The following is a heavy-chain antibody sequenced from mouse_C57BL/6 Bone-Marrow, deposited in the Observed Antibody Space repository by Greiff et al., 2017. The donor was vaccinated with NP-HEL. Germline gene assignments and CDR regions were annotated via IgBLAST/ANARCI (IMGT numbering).Heavy chain of an antibody. CDR1: GFTFTDYY. V-gene: IGHV7-3*01. J-gene: IGHJ1*03. CDR2: IRNKANGYTT. CDR3: ARSRIYYYGSSYGWYFDV. D-gene: IGHD1-1*01. Sequence: DVKLVESGGGLVQPGGSLSLSCAASGFTFTDYYMSWVRQPPGKALEWLGFIRNKANGYTTEYSASVKGRFTISRDNSQSILYLQMNALRAEDSATYYCARSRIYYYGSSYGWYFDVWGTGTTVTVSS.